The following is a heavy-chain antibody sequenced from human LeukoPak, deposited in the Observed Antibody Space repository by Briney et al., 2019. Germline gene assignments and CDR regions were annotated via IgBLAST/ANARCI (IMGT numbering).Heavy chain of an antibody. CDR1: GFTFSSYG. Sequence: GRSLRLSCEASGFTFSSYGMHWVRQAPGKGLEWVAVIWYDGSKKYYADSAKGRFTISRDNSNYTLFLQMNSLRVEDTAVYYCAKGVADVIVVITAIDYWGQGTLVTVSS. CDR2: IWYDGSKK. V-gene: IGHV3-33*02. CDR3: AKGVADVIVVITAIDY. D-gene: IGHD3-22*01. J-gene: IGHJ4*02.